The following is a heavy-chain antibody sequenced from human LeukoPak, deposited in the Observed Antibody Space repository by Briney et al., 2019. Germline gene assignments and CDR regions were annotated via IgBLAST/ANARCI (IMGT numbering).Heavy chain of an antibody. J-gene: IGHJ4*02. V-gene: IGHV3-11*04. D-gene: IGHD6-13*01. Sequence: PGGSLRLSCAASGFTFSDYYMSWIRQAPGQGLELVSYISSSGSTIYYADSVKGRFTISRDNAKNSLYLQMNSLRAEDTAVYYCARSRIAAASPVGYWGQGTLVTVSS. CDR2: ISSSGSTI. CDR1: GFTFSDYY. CDR3: ARSRIAAASPVGY.